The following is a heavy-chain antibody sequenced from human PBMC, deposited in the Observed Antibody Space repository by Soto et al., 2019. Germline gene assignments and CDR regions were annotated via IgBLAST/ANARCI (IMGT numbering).Heavy chain of an antibody. J-gene: IGHJ6*02. CDR2: FSGRGVNT. CDR1: GFTFSNYA. D-gene: IGHD3-16*01. Sequence: EVQLLESGGGLVQTGGSLRLACAASGFTFSNYAMSWVRQAPGKGLEWVSSFSGRGVNTYYVDSVKGRFTISRDNSKNMLFLQMNSLRAEDTAVYYCARSPLGGGYYYYGMDVWGQGTTVTVSS. CDR3: ARSPLGGGYYYYGMDV. V-gene: IGHV3-23*01.